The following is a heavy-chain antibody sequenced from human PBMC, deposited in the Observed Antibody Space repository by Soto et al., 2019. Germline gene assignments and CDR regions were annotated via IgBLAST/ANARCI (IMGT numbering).Heavy chain of an antibody. CDR1: GYSFTSYW. D-gene: IGHD3-22*01. V-gene: IGHV5-51*01. CDR2: IYPGDSDT. CDR3: ASLAYYYDSSGYHPKKPFDY. Sequence: GESLKISCKGSGYSFTSYWIGWVRQMPGKGLEWMGIIYPGDSDTRYSPSFQGQVTISADKSISTAYLQWCSLKASDTAMYYCASLAYYYDSSGYHPKKPFDYWGQGTLVTVSS. J-gene: IGHJ4*02.